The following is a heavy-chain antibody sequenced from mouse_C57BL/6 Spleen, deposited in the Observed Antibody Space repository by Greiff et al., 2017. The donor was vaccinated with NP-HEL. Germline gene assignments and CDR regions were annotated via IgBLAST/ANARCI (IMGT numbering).Heavy chain of an antibody. J-gene: IGHJ2*01. CDR3: ARLGVGVFDY. V-gene: IGHV3-6*01. CDR1: GYSITSGYY. Sequence: EVQLVESGPGLVKPSQSLSLTCSVTGYSITSGYYWNWIRQFPGNKLEWMGYISYDGSNNYNPSLKNRISITRDTSKNQFFLKLNSVTTEDTATYYCARLGVGVFDYWGQGTTLTVSS. D-gene: IGHD4-1*01. CDR2: ISYDGSN.